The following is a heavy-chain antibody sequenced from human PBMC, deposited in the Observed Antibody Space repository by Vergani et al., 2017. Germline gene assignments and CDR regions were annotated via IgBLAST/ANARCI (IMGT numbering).Heavy chain of an antibody. CDR3: AGTLLPIEMATSFDY. Sequence: QVQLQESGPGLVKPSETLSLTCTVSGGSISSYYWSWIRQPAGKGLEGIGRIYTRGSTNYNPSLKSRVTMSVDTSKNQFSLKLTSVTAADTAVYYCAGTLLPIEMATSFDYWGQGTLVTVSS. V-gene: IGHV4-4*07. CDR1: GGSISSYY. J-gene: IGHJ4*02. CDR2: IYTRGST. D-gene: IGHD5-24*01.